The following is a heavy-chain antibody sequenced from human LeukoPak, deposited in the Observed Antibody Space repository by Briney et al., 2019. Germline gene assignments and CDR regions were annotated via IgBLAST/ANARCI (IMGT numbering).Heavy chain of an antibody. J-gene: IGHJ4*02. Sequence: SQTLSLTCTVSGGSISSGSYYWSWIRQPAGKGLEWIGRIYTSGSTNYNPSLKSRVTISVDTSKNQFSLKLSSVTAADTAVYYCARAPMPLGDYIDYWGQGTLVTVSS. V-gene: IGHV4-61*02. CDR1: GGSISSGSYY. CDR2: IYTSGST. D-gene: IGHD2-2*01. CDR3: ARAPMPLGDYIDY.